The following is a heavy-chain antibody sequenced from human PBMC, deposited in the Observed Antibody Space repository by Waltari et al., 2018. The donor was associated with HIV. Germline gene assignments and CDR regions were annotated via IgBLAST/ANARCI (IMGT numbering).Heavy chain of an antibody. CDR1: DGSVATKCSY. Sequence: QVQLQASGPGLVKPSETLSLTCVVSDGSVATKCSYWGWIRQSPGKGLEWIGNIYYSGSAYYNQSLKSRVTISVDTPKNQFTLKLNSVTAADTAVYFCARCLTGSYRASFDLWGQGTLVSVSS. CDR2: IYYSGSA. V-gene: IGHV4-39*01. CDR3: ARCLTGSYRASFDL. J-gene: IGHJ4*02. D-gene: IGHD1-26*01.